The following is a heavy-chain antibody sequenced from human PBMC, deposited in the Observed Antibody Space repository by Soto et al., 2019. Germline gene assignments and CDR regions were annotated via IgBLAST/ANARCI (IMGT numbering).Heavy chain of an antibody. CDR3: VRDRRYASGDY. CDR1: GFTFTSYG. CDR2: IWYDGSKK. V-gene: IGHV3-33*01. J-gene: IGHJ4*02. Sequence: QVQLVDSGGGVVQPGQSLRLSCAASGFTFTSYGFHWVRQAPGKGLEWVAVIWYDGSKKYYTDSAQGRFSISRDNSKNTLYLQMNSLRAEDTALYYCVRDRRYASGDYWGQGTQVTVSS. D-gene: IGHD5-12*01.